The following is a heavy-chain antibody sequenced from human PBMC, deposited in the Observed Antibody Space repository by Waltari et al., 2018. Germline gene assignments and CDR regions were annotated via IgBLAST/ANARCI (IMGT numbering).Heavy chain of an antibody. D-gene: IGHD7-27*01. CDR1: GGSISTTTYY. J-gene: IGHJ2*01. CDR3: ATESLGAGHRYFEV. CDR2: ITGDGALT. V-gene: IGHV4-39*02. Sequence: QLQLQESGPGLVKPSETLSLICAVPGGSISTTTYYWGWIRQSPGKGLVWVSRITGDGALTFYADSVKGRVTISRDNARNTLSLEMNNVRDEDTAIYYCATESLGAGHRYFEVWGRGTLVTVSS.